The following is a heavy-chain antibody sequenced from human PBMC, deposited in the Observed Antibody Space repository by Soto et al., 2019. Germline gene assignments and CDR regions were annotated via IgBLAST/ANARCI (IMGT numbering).Heavy chain of an antibody. CDR1: GFTFSNYG. V-gene: IGHV3-30*18. CDR3: AKDWVGGSNRYQLEY. Sequence: GGSLRLSCAASGFTFSNYGMHWVRQAPGKGLEWVAIISFDGSNKYYADSVKGRFTIPRDNSKNTLYLQLNSLRREDTAVYYCAKDWVGGSNRYQLEYWGRGTLVTVSS. CDR2: ISFDGSNK. J-gene: IGHJ1*01. D-gene: IGHD4-4*01.